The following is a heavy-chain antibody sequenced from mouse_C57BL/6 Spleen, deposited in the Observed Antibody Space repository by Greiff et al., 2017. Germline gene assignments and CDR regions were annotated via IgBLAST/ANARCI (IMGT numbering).Heavy chain of an antibody. CDR2: INPNNGGT. CDR3: AMYYYGSSPLDY. CDR1: GYTFTDYY. D-gene: IGHD1-1*01. J-gene: IGHJ2*01. Sequence: VQLQQSGPELVKPGASVKISCKASGYTFTDYYMNWVKQSHGKSLEWIGDINPNNGGTSYNQKFKGKATLTVDKSSSTAYMELRSLTSEDSAVYYCAMYYYGSSPLDYWGQGTTLTVSS. V-gene: IGHV1-26*01.